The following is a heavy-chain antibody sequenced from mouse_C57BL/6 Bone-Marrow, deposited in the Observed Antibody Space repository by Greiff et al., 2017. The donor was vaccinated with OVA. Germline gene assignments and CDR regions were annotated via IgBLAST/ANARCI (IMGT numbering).Heavy chain of an antibody. V-gene: IGHV3-6*01. CDR3: ARDNYGSSYPDY. Sequence: EVQLQQSGPGLVKPSQSLSLTCSVTGYSITSGYYWNWIRQFPGNKLEWMGYISYDGSNNYNPSLKNRISITRDTSKNQFFLKLNSVTTEDTATYYCARDNYGSSYPDYWGQGTTLTVSS. D-gene: IGHD1-1*01. CDR1: GYSITSGYY. J-gene: IGHJ2*01. CDR2: ISYDGSN.